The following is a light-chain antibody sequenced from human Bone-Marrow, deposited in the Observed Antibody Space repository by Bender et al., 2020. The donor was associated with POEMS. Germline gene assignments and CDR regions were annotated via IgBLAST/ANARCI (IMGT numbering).Light chain of an antibody. J-gene: IGLJ3*02. Sequence: QSVLTQPPSASGTPGQRVTISCSGGSSNIGAHAVNWYQHLPGTAPQPLIYSSLRRPSEVPDRFSGSRSGTSASLAISGLQSEDEAEYYCAVWDDSLNGWVFGGGTKLTVL. CDR3: AVWDDSLNGWV. CDR1: SSNIGAHA. V-gene: IGLV1-44*01. CDR2: SSL.